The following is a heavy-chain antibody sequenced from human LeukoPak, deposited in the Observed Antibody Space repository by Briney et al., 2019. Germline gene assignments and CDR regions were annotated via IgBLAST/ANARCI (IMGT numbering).Heavy chain of an antibody. CDR3: ARAASYGYGKIDY. J-gene: IGHJ4*02. D-gene: IGHD5-18*01. Sequence: SETLSLTCTVSGGSISSGGYYWSWIRQHPGKGLEWIGYIYYSGSTYYNPFLKSRVTISVDTSKNQFSLKLSSVTAADTAVYYCARAASYGYGKIDYWGQGTLVTVSS. CDR1: GGSISSGGYY. CDR2: IYYSGST. V-gene: IGHV4-31*03.